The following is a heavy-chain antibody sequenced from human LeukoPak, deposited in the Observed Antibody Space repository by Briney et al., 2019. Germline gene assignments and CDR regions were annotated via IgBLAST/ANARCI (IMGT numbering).Heavy chain of an antibody. CDR3: ARGRYYYDSSGYYYDNWFDP. CDR2: LFYGGTS. J-gene: IGHJ5*02. D-gene: IGHD3-22*01. CDR1: GGSITGYY. Sequence: PSETLSLTCTAAGGSITGYYWRWMRQPPGKGLEYIGFLFYGGTSKNSPPLKKRATITVDTTNNQSSLTLTSVTAADTALYYCARGRYYYDSSGYYYDNWFDPWGQGTLVTVSS. V-gene: IGHV4-59*01.